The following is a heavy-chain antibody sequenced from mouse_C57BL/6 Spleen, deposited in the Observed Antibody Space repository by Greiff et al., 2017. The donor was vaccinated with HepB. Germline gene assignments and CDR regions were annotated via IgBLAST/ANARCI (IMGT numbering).Heavy chain of an antibody. J-gene: IGHJ4*01. D-gene: IGHD2-4*01. CDR3: ARDGADYDGGPGYAMDY. Sequence: EVKVVESGGGLVQSGRSLRLSCATSGFTFSDFYMEWVRQAPGKGLEWIAASRNKANDYTTEYSASVKGRFIVSRDTSQSILYLQMNALRAEDTAIYYCARDGADYDGGPGYAMDYWGQGTSVTVSS. V-gene: IGHV7-1*01. CDR1: GFTFSDFY. CDR2: SRNKANDYTT.